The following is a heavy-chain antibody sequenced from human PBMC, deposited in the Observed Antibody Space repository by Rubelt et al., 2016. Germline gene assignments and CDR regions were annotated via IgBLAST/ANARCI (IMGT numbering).Heavy chain of an antibody. CDR2: IYYSGTT. J-gene: IGHJ4*02. V-gene: IGHV4-61*05. CDR3: ARLRAGGSGHY. Sequence: QLQLQESGPGLVKPSETLSLTCTVSVGSISSSSYYWGWIRQPPGKGLEWIGYIYYSGTTNYNPSLKSRVTISVDTSHNQFSLKLTSVTAADTAVYYCARLRAGGSGHYWGQGTLVTVSS. CDR1: VGSISSSSYY. D-gene: IGHD6-19*01.